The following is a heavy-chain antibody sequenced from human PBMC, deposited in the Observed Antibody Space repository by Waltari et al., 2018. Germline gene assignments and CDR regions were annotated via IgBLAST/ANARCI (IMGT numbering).Heavy chain of an antibody. Sequence: QVQLVQSGGEVKKPGASVKGSCKVFGYISTSYGISWVRQAPGQGLEWMGWISAYNGNTQFAQSFQGRVTLTRDTSTRTAYMEMRSLRSDDTAVYYCAFLGLAGRWGTFDYWGQGTLVTVSS. CDR1: GYISTSYG. V-gene: IGHV1-18*01. CDR3: AFLGLAGRWGTFDY. J-gene: IGHJ4*02. CDR2: ISAYNGNT. D-gene: IGHD6-13*01.